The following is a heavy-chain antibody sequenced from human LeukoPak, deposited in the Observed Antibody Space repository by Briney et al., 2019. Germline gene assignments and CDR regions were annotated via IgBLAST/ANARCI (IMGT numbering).Heavy chain of an antibody. V-gene: IGHV4-38-2*02. Sequence: PSETLSLTCSVSGFSITTGYYWAWIRQPPGKGLEWIGTIFRIGSSYFNPSLKSRVTISVDTSKNQFSLKLSSVTAADTAVYYCAGNVSGMDVWGQGTTVTVSS. J-gene: IGHJ6*02. D-gene: IGHD2-8*01. CDR2: IFRIGSS. CDR3: AGNVSGMDV. CDR1: GFSITTGYY.